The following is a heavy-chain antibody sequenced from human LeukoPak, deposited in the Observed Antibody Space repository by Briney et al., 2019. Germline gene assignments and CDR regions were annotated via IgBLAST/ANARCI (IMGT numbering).Heavy chain of an antibody. Sequence: SETLSLTCTVSGGYISSYYWSWIRQPPGKGLEWFGYIYYSGSTNYNPSLKSRVTISVDTSKNLFSLKLSSVTAADTAVYYCARHSWGIVGATPDYWGQGTLVTVSS. V-gene: IGHV4-59*08. D-gene: IGHD1-26*01. CDR2: IYYSGST. J-gene: IGHJ4*02. CDR1: GGYISSYY. CDR3: ARHSWGIVGATPDY.